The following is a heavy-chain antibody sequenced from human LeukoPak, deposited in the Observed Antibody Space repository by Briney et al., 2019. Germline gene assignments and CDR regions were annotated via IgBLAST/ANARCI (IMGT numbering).Heavy chain of an antibody. D-gene: IGHD3-3*01. CDR2: IFSIDEK. CDR3: ARIQSIDFWSGSYSRYYFDY. CDR1: GFSLNSDKMG. Sequence: SGPVLVKPTETLTLTCTVSGFSLNSDKMGVSWIRQSPGKALEWLAHIFSIDEKSYSTSLRSRLTISKDFSKSRVVLTMTNVDPVDTGTYYCARIQSIDFWSGSYSRYYFDYWGQGTLVPVSS. V-gene: IGHV2-26*01. J-gene: IGHJ4*02.